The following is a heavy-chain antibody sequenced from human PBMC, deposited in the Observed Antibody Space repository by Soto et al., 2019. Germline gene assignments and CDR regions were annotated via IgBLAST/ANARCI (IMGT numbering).Heavy chain of an antibody. CDR2: ISGSGTTI. CDR3: ARVGCSGGSCPLDY. V-gene: IGHV3-11*01. D-gene: IGHD2-15*01. Sequence: QVQLVESGGGLVKPGGSLRLSCAASAFIISDYYMSWIRQAPGKGLEWVSYISGSGTTIYYADSVKGRFTISRDNAKNSLYLQMSSLRAEDMAVYYCARVGCSGGSCPLDYWGQGTLVTVSS. J-gene: IGHJ4*02. CDR1: AFIISDYY.